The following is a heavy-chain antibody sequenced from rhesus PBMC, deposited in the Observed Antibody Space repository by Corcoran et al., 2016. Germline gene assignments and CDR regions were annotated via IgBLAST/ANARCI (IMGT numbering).Heavy chain of an antibody. CDR3: ARSYKVSSGWSWYFDL. CDR1: GGSISSSNW. V-gene: IGHV4-93*01. Sequence: QVHLQESGPGLVKPSETLSLTCAVPGGSISSSNWWSRIRQSPGKGLEWIWYIYYGSGSTGYNHSLKSRVTISTGTSKNQFSLKLSSVTAADTAVYYYARSYKVSSGWSWYFDLWGPGTPITISS. CDR2: IYYGSGST. D-gene: IGHD6S26*01. J-gene: IGHJ2*01.